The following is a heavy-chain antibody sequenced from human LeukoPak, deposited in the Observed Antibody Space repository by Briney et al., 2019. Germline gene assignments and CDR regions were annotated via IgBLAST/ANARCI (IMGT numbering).Heavy chain of an antibody. CDR1: GGSINNYY. Sequence: SETLSLTCTVSGGSINNYYWSWIRQPPGKGLEWIAYIYYSGTTSYNPSLKSRVTISLDTSKNQFSLELSSVTAADTAVYYCARVPSGSYSYFDSWGQGTLVTVSS. V-gene: IGHV4-59*01. D-gene: IGHD1-26*01. CDR2: IYYSGTT. J-gene: IGHJ4*02. CDR3: ARVPSGSYSYFDS.